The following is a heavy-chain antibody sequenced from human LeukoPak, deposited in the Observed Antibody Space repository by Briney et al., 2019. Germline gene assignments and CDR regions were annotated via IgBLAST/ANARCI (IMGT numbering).Heavy chain of an antibody. CDR1: GFTFSTYG. V-gene: IGHV3-30*18. CDR2: ISYDGSNK. J-gene: IGHJ4*02. CDR3: AKDEGFDY. Sequence: GGSVRLSCAASGFTFSTYGMHWVRQAPGKGLEWLALISYDGSNKYYVDSVKGRFTISRDNSKNTLYLQMNSLRAEDTAVYYCAKDEGFDYWGQGTLVTVSS.